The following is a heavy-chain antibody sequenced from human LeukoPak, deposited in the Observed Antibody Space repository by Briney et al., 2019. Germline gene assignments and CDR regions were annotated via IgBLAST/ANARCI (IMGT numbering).Heavy chain of an antibody. CDR2: ISYDGSNK. CDR3: ARDPYGSYLDY. CDR1: GFTFSSYW. V-gene: IGHV3-30*03. Sequence: GGSLRLSCAASGFTFSSYWMHWVRQAPGKRLEWVAVISYDGSNKYYADSVKGRFTISRDNSKNTLYLQMNSLRAEDTAVYYCARDPYGSYLDYWGQGTLVTVSS. J-gene: IGHJ4*02. D-gene: IGHD1-26*01.